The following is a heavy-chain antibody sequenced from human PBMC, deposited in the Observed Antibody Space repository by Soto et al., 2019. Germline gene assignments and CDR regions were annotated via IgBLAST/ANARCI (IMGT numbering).Heavy chain of an antibody. D-gene: IGHD5-12*01. Sequence: SETLSLTCTVSGGSISSYYWSWIRQPPGKGLEWIGYIYYSGSTNYNPSLKSRVTISVDTSKNQFSPKLSSVTAADTAVYYCARDQGMATPSGAFDIWGQGTMVTVSS. J-gene: IGHJ3*02. CDR3: ARDQGMATPSGAFDI. CDR1: GGSISSYY. V-gene: IGHV4-59*01. CDR2: IYYSGST.